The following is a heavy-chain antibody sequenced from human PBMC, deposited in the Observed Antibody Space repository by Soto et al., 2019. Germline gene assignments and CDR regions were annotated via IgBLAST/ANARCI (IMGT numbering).Heavy chain of an antibody. CDR1: GFTFSSYA. CDR3: ARENSGWPNSFDP. J-gene: IGHJ5*02. V-gene: IGHV3-23*01. Sequence: PGGSLRLSCAASGFTFSSYAINWVRQAPGKGLEWVSTISGSGDITYYADSVKGRFTISRDNSKNTLFLQMNSLTAEDTATYYCARENSGWPNSFDPWGQGTQVTVSS. CDR2: ISGSGDIT. D-gene: IGHD6-19*01.